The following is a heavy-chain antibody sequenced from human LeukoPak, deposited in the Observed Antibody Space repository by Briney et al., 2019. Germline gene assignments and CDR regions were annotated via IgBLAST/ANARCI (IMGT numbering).Heavy chain of an antibody. V-gene: IGHV3-66*04. Sequence: PGGSLRLSCAASGFTVSSTSIIWVRQAPGKGLECVSYIRGDRSTEYAGYVKGRFTISRDDSKNTVYLQMNSLGVEDTSVYYCARRRGGYGDGDFDYWGQGTLVTVSS. D-gene: IGHD4-17*01. CDR2: IRGDRST. CDR3: ARRRGGYGDGDFDY. J-gene: IGHJ4*02. CDR1: GFTVSSTS.